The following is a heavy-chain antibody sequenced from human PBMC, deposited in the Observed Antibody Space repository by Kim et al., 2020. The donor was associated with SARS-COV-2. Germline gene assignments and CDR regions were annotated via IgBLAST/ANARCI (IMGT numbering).Heavy chain of an antibody. D-gene: IGHD1-26*01. V-gene: IGHV3-33*01. CDR1: GFTFSSYG. CDR3: ARNIPLVGARDYYYGMDV. CDR2: IWYDGSNK. J-gene: IGHJ6*02. Sequence: GGSLRLSCAASGFTFSSYGMHWVRQAPGKGLEWVAVIWYDGSNKYYADSVKGRFTISRDNSKNTLYLQMNSLRAEDTAVYYCARNIPLVGARDYYYGMDVWGQGTTVTVSS.